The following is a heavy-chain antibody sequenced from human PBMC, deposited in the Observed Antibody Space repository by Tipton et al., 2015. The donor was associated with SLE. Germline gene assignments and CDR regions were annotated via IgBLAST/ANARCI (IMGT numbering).Heavy chain of an antibody. J-gene: IGHJ6*02. Sequence: SLRLSCAASGFTVSSNYMSWVRQAPGKGLEWASVIYSGGSTYYADSVKGRFTISRDNSKNTLYLQMNSLRAEDTAVYYCARVARYSYGMDVWGQGTTVTVSS. CDR3: ARVARYSYGMDV. V-gene: IGHV3-53*05. CDR1: GFTVSSNY. CDR2: IYSGGST.